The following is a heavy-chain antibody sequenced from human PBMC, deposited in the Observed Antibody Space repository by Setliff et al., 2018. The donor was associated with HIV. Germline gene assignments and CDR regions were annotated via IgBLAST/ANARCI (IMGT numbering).Heavy chain of an antibody. CDR2: IHTRGST. CDR3: ARGRTQWPNYNYFDP. V-gene: IGHV4-4*07. Sequence: SETLSLTCTVSGGSISSDYWSWIRQPAGKGLEWIGRIHTRGSTDYNPSLKSRVTISVDTSKSQFSLKLSSLTAADTAVYYCARGRTQWPNYNYFDPWGLGTLVTVSS. CDR1: GGSISSDY. J-gene: IGHJ5*02. D-gene: IGHD6-19*01.